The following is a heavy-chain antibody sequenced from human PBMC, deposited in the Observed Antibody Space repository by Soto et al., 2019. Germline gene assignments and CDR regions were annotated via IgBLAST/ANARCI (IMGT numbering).Heavy chain of an antibody. CDR3: AKGRSSIAVVNYFDY. J-gene: IGHJ4*02. V-gene: IGHV3-23*01. D-gene: IGHD6-19*01. Sequence: PGGSLRLSCAASGFTFSSYAMTWVRRAPGQGLEWVSTISGSGGKTYYADSVKGRLTISRDNSKNTLYLQMNSLRAEDTAVYYCAKGRSSIAVVNYFDYWGQGALVTVSS. CDR1: GFTFSSYA. CDR2: ISGSGGKT.